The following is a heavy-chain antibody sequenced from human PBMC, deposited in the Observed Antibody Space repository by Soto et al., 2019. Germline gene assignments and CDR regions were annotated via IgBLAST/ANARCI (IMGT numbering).Heavy chain of an antibody. CDR3: ARERTGTTSMDV. D-gene: IGHD1-1*01. V-gene: IGHV1-8*01. CDR2: MNPNSGNT. Sequence: QVQLVQSGAEVKKPGASVKVSCKASGYTFTSYDINWVRQATGQGLEWMGWMNPNSGNTGYAQKAQGRVTMTRTTSRRTAYLELSSLRSEDTAVYYCARERTGTTSMDVWGQGTTVTVSS. J-gene: IGHJ6*02. CDR1: GYTFTSYD.